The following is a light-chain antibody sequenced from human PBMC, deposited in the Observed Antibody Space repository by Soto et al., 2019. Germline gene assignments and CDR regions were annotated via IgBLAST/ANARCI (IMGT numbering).Light chain of an antibody. CDR1: SSNIGAGYD. V-gene: IGLV1-40*01. Sequence: QSVLTQSPSVSGAPGQRVTISCTGSSSNIGAGYDVHWYQQLPGTAPKLLIFANINRPSGVPDRFSGSKSGTSAFLAISGLQSEDEADYYCAAWDDSLNGPVFGGGTKVTVL. J-gene: IGLJ3*02. CDR3: AAWDDSLNGPV. CDR2: ANI.